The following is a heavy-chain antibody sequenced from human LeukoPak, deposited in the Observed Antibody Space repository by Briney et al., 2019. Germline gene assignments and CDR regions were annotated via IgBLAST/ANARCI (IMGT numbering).Heavy chain of an antibody. CDR2: IYSDGRT. V-gene: IGHV3-66*01. Sequence: GGSLRLSCAASGFTVSSNYMSWVRQAPGKGLEWVSVIYSDGRTFYADSVKGRFTISRDNSKNTLYLQMNSLRAEDTAVYYCAREPNSGYYLSYWGQGTLVTVSS. CDR3: AREPNSGYYLSY. D-gene: IGHD3-22*01. CDR1: GFTVSSNY. J-gene: IGHJ4*02.